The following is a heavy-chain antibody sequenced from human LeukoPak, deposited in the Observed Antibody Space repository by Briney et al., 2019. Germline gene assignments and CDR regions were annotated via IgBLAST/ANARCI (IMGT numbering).Heavy chain of an antibody. CDR3: ARHDYGDYGTFDI. J-gene: IGHJ3*02. D-gene: IGHD4-17*01. CDR2: IYYSGGT. CDR1: GGSISSSGYY. V-gene: IGHV4-39*01. Sequence: SETLSLTCTVSGGSISSSGYYWDWSRQSPGKGLEWIGSIYYSGGTYSNPSLKSRVTISVDTSKNQFSLKLTSVTAADTAVYYCARHDYGDYGTFDIWGQGTMVTVSS.